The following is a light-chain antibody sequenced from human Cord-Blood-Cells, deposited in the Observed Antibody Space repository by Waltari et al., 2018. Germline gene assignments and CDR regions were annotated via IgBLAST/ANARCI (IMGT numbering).Light chain of an antibody. CDR1: SSDVGSYNL. V-gene: IGLV2-23*01. CDR3: CSYAGSSTHVV. CDR2: EGS. Sequence: QSALTQPASVSGSPGQSITLSGTGTSSDVGSYNLVSWYQQHPGKAPKLMIYEGSKRPSGVSNRFSGSKSGNTASLTISGLQAEDEADYYCCSYAGSSTHVVFGGGTKLTVL. J-gene: IGLJ2*01.